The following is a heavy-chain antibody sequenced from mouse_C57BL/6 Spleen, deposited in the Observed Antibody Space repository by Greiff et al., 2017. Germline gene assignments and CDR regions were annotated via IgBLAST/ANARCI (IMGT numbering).Heavy chain of an antibody. Sequence: EVQVVESGPELVKPGASVKISCKASGYTFTDYYMNWVKQSHGKSLEWIGDINPNNGGTSYNQKFKGKATLTVDKSSSTAYMELRSLTSEDSAVYYCARSGYERMDYWGQGTSVTVSS. D-gene: IGHD2-2*01. CDR1: GYTFTDYY. V-gene: IGHV1-26*01. J-gene: IGHJ4*01. CDR3: ARSGYERMDY. CDR2: INPNNGGT.